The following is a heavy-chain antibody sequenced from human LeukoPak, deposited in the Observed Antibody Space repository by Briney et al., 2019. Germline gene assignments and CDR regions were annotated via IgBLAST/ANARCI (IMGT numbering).Heavy chain of an antibody. V-gene: IGHV3-23*01. CDR2: ISGSGGGT. CDR1: GFTFSSYA. J-gene: IGHJ4*02. Sequence: GGSLRLSCAASGFTFSSYAMSWVRQAPGKGLEWVSAISGSGGGTYYADSVKGRFTISRDNSKNTLYLQMNSPRAEDTGVYFCATNWGRYYFDYWGQGTLVTVSS. CDR3: ATNWGRYYFDY. D-gene: IGHD7-27*01.